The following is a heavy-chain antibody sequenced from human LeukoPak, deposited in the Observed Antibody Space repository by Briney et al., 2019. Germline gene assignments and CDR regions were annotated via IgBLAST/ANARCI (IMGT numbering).Heavy chain of an antibody. D-gene: IGHD2-2*02. V-gene: IGHV1-46*02. CDR2: INPSGGSP. Sequence: ASVKVSCTASGDILNKYHIHWVRQAPGQGLEWMGIINPSGGSPSYAQKFQGRVTMTRDTSTSTVYMELSSLRSEDTAVYYCARRAAVPAAIRARWDFDYWGQGTLVTVSS. CDR1: GDILNKYH. J-gene: IGHJ4*02. CDR3: ARRAAVPAAIRARWDFDY.